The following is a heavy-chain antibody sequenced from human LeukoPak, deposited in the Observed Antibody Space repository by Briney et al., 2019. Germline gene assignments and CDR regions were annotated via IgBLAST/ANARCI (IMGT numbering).Heavy chain of an antibody. CDR2: ISGSVDST. D-gene: IGHD4-17*01. Sequence: PGGSLRLXCAASGFTFSSYAMKWVRRAPGKGLEWVSVISGSVDSTYYADSVKGRFTISRDNSKNTLYLQMNSLRAEDTAVYYCAKRANYGDFDYWGQGTLVTVSS. J-gene: IGHJ4*02. CDR1: GFTFSSYA. V-gene: IGHV3-23*01. CDR3: AKRANYGDFDY.